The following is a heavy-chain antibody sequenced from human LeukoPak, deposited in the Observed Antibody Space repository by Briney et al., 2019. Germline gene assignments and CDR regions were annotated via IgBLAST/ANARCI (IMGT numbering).Heavy chain of an antibody. J-gene: IGHJ6*02. CDR3: ARYIVVVVAGPDYYYYGMDV. V-gene: IGHV1-2*02. D-gene: IGHD2-15*01. CDR2: INPNSGGT. Sequence: ASVKVSCKASVGTFSNYAISWVRQAPGQGLEWMGWINPNSGGTNYAQKFQGRVTMTRDTSISTAYMELSRLRSDDTAVYYCARYIVVVVAGPDYYYYGMDVWGQGTTVTVSS. CDR1: VGTFSNYA.